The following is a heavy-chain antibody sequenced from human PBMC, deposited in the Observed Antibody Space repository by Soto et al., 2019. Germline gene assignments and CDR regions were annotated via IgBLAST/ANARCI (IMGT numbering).Heavy chain of an antibody. CDR3: ASTPVEMATTGGFYYYGMDV. CDR1: GGTFSSYA. J-gene: IGHJ6*02. D-gene: IGHD1-1*01. Sequence: QVQLVQSGAAVKKPGSSVTVSCKASGGTFSSYAISWVRQAPGHGLEWMGGIIPIFGTANYAQKFQGRVTITADESTSTAYMELSSLRSEDTAVYYCASTPVEMATTGGFYYYGMDVWGQGTTVTVSS. V-gene: IGHV1-69*12. CDR2: IIPIFGTA.